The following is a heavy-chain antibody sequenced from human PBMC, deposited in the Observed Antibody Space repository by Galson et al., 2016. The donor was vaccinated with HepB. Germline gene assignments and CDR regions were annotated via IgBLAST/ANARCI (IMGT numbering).Heavy chain of an antibody. D-gene: IGHD4-17*01. CDR1: GFTFSNAW. CDR2: IKSRTGAGTT. CDR3: ATNPASVTTYRDYYSGMDV. Sequence: SLRLSCAASGFTFSNAWMSWVRLAPGKGLEWVGRIKSRTGAGTTDYAAPVKDRFTISRDDSKKMLYLQMNSLKTEDTAVYYCATNPASVTTYRDYYSGMDVWGQGTTVTVSS. J-gene: IGHJ6*02. V-gene: IGHV3-15*01.